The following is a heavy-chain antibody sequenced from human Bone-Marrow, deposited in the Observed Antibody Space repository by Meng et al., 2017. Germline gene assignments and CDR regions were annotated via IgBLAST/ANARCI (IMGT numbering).Heavy chain of an antibody. CDR2: ISSSGSTI. CDR1: GFTFSSYE. CDR3: ARDITGYSSGWFHYYYYYGMDV. D-gene: IGHD6-19*01. V-gene: IGHV3-48*03. J-gene: IGHJ6*02. Sequence: GESLKISCAAPGFTFSSYEMNWVRQAPGKGLEWVSYISSSGSTIYYADSVKGRFTISRDNAKNSLYLQMNSLRAEDTAVYYCARDITGYSSGWFHYYYYYGMDVWGQGTTVTVSS.